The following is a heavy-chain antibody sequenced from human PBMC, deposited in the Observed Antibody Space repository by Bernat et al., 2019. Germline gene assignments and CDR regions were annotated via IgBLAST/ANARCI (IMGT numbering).Heavy chain of an antibody. J-gene: IGHJ4*02. D-gene: IGHD2-15*01. V-gene: IGHV1-2*02. CDR2: INPNSGGT. Sequence: QVQLVQSGAEVKKPGASVKVSCKASGYTFTGYYMHWVRQAPGQGLEWMGWINPNSGGTNYAQKCQGRVTMTRDTSISTAYMELRRLRSDDTAVYYCARELGYCSGDSCSGGRIIKNYFDYWGQGTLVTVSS. CDR3: ARELGYCSGDSCSGGRIIKNYFDY. CDR1: GYTFTGYY.